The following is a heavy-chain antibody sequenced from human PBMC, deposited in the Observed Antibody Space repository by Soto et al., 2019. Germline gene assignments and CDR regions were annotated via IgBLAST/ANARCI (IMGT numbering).Heavy chain of an antibody. J-gene: IGHJ4*02. CDR2: IYYSGST. Sequence: SETLSLTCTVSGGSISSGGYYWSWIRQHPGKGLERIGYIYYSGSTYYNPSLKSRVTISVDTSKNQFSLKLSSVTAADTAVYYCARESGYSYDHFDYWGQGTLVTVSS. V-gene: IGHV4-31*03. D-gene: IGHD5-18*01. CDR1: GGSISSGGYY. CDR3: ARESGYSYDHFDY.